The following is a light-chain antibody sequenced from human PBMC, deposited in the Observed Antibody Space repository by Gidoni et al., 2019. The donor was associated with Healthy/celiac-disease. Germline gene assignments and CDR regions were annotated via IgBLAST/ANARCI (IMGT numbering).Light chain of an antibody. CDR1: QSISIW. Sequence: DIHMTQSPSTLSASVGNRVTITCLASQSISIWLAWYQHKPGKAPKLLIYKASSLESGVPSRFSGSGSGTEFTHTLSSLQPDDFATYYCQQYNSYPYTVGQGTKLEIK. CDR3: QQYNSYPYT. J-gene: IGKJ2*01. CDR2: KAS. V-gene: IGKV1-5*03.